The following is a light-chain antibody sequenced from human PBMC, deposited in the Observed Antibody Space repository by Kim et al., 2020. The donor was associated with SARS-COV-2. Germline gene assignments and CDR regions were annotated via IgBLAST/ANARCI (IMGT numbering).Light chain of an antibody. Sequence: QPVLTQSPSASASLGASVKLTCTLNSGHSSYAIAWHQQQPEKGPRYLMKVNSDGSHSKGDGIPDRFSGSSSGAERYPTISSLQSEDEADYYCQTWGTGIRVFGGGTKVTVL. CDR3: QTWGTGIRV. V-gene: IGLV4-69*01. CDR1: SGHSSYA. J-gene: IGLJ3*02. CDR2: VNSDGSH.